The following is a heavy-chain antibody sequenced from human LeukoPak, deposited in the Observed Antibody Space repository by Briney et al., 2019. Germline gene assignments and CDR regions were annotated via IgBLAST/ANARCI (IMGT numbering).Heavy chain of an antibody. J-gene: IGHJ4*02. CDR1: GYTFTSYG. D-gene: IGHD5-12*01. Sequence: ASVTVSFKASGYTFTSYGINWVRQPPGQGLEWMGLISAYNGNTNYAQKLQGRLTMTTDTSTSTAYMELRSLRSDDTAVYYCARAKRGYSGYDFTEVIDYWGQGTLVTVSS. V-gene: IGHV1-18*04. CDR3: ARAKRGYSGYDFTEVIDY. CDR2: ISAYNGNT.